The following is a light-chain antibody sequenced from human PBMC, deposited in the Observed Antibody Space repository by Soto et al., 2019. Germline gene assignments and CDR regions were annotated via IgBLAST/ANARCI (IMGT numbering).Light chain of an antibody. Sequence: DIVMTQSPDSLAVSLGERANINCKSSQSVLYSSNNKNYLAWYQQKPGQPPKLLIYWASTRESGVPDRFSGSGSGTDFTLTISSLQAEDVAFDYCQQYYSTLRTFGQGTKLEIK. CDR2: WAS. V-gene: IGKV4-1*01. CDR3: QQYYSTLRT. J-gene: IGKJ2*01. CDR1: QSVLYSSNNKNY.